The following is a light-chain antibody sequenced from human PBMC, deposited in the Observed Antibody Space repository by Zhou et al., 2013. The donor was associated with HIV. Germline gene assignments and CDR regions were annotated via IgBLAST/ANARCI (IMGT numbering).Light chain of an antibody. CDR3: QQYSDYIT. CDR2: GAS. J-gene: IGKJ5*01. V-gene: IGKV1-8*01. Sequence: IRITQSPSSLSACTGDRVTVTCRASQDVGDYLAWYQQKPGKAPNLLIYGASTLQSGVPSRFSGSGSGTEFTLTISNLQPDDFATYYCQQYSDYITFGQGTRLDIK. CDR1: QDVGDY.